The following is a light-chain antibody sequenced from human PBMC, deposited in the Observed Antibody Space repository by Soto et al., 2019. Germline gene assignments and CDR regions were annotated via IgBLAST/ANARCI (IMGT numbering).Light chain of an antibody. V-gene: IGLV2-14*01. CDR1: SSDVGNYNF. CDR2: QVT. J-gene: IGLJ2*01. Sequence: QSALTQPASVSGSPGQSITISCTGTSSDVGNYNFVSWYQHHAGTAPKLIIYQVTNRPSGVSDRFSGSKSGDTASLTISGLQAEDEADDYCTSYTAFSTDILFGGGTKLTVL. CDR3: TSYTAFSTDIL.